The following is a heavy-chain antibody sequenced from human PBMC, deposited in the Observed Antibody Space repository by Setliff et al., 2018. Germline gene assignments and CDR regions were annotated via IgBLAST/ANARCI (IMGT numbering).Heavy chain of an antibody. V-gene: IGHV1-69*13. J-gene: IGHJ6*03. CDR3: AGGQPLVRKYYYYMDV. D-gene: IGHD6-13*01. CDR2: IIPTFGTA. Sequence: SVKVSCKASGGIFSRYVISWVRQAPGQGLEWMGGIIPTFGTANYAQKFQGRITITADESTSTAYMGLGSLGSEDTAVYYCAGGQPLVRKYYYYMDVWGKGTTVTAP. CDR1: GGIFSRYV.